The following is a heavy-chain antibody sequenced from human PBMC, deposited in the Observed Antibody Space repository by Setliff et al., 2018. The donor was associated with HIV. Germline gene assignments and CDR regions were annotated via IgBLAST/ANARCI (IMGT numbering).Heavy chain of an antibody. V-gene: IGHV1-69*13. CDR1: GDTFTYYA. Sequence: GASVKVSCKASGDTFTYYAISWVRQAPGQGLEWMGGVIPIFGARDYAQKFQGRLTITADESTTTVYVEFSSLRSEDTAMYYCAISQFYPESSGYYSFDYWGQGTLVTVSS. J-gene: IGHJ4*02. D-gene: IGHD3-22*01. CDR2: VIPIFGAR. CDR3: AISQFYPESSGYYSFDY.